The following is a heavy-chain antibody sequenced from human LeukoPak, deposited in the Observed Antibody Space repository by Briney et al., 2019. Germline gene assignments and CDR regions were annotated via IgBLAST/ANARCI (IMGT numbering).Heavy chain of an antibody. V-gene: IGHV4-59*01. CDR1: GGSISSYY. CDR2: IYYSGST. J-gene: IGHJ4*02. D-gene: IGHD2-21*01. CDR3: ARDPGFLDY. Sequence: PSETLSLTCTVSGGSISSYYWSWIRQPPGKGLEWIGYIYYSGSTHYNPSLKSRVTISVDTSKNQFSLKLSSVTAADPAVYYCARDPGFLDYWGQGTLVTVSS.